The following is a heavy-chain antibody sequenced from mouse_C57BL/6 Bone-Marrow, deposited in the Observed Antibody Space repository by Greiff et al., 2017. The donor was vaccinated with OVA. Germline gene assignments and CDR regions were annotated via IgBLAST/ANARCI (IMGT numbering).Heavy chain of an antibody. J-gene: IGHJ3*01. V-gene: IGHV3-6*01. D-gene: IGHD3-2*02. Sequence: DVQLQESGPGLVKPSQSLSLTCSVTGYSITSGYYWNWIRQFPGNKLEWMGYISYDGSNNYNPSLKNRISITRDTSKNQFFLKLNSVTTEDTATYYCARGAQATKAWFAYWGQGTLVTVSA. CDR3: ARGAQATKAWFAY. CDR2: ISYDGSN. CDR1: GYSITSGYY.